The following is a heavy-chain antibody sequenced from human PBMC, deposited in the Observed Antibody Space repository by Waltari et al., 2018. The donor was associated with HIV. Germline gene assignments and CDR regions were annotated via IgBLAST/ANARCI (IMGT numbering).Heavy chain of an antibody. Sequence: QVQLVQSGAEVKTPGASVKVSCKASGYTFTSYAINWVRQAPGQGPEWLGWIRTNKGNTKQEQKFQGRVTMTTDASTSTVYMELRSLRSDDTAIYYCARDLYMGRGVISDYWGQGTLVTVSS. CDR2: IRTNKGNT. J-gene: IGHJ4*02. CDR1: GYTFTSYA. V-gene: IGHV1-18*01. D-gene: IGHD3-10*01. CDR3: ARDLYMGRGVISDY.